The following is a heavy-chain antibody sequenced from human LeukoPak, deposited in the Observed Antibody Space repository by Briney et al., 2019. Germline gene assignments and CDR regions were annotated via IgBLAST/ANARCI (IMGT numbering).Heavy chain of an antibody. CDR1: GGTFSSYA. D-gene: IGHD6-19*01. CDR3: AREGVAGTGSYYFDY. CDR2: IIPIFGTA. J-gene: IGHJ4*02. V-gene: IGHV1-69*05. Sequence: SVKVSCKASGGTFSSYAFSWVRQAPGQGLEWMGGIIPIFGTANYAQKFQGRVTITTDESTSTAYMELSSLRSEDTAVYYCAREGVAGTGSYYFDYWGQGTLVTVSS.